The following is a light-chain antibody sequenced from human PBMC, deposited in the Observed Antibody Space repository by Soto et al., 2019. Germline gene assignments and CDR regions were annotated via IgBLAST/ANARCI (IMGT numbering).Light chain of an antibody. CDR3: QQYYSTPPT. J-gene: IGKJ1*01. CDR2: WAS. V-gene: IGKV4-1*01. Sequence: DIVMTQSPDSLAVSLGERATINCKSSQSVLYSSNNKNYLAWYQQKPGQPPKLLIYWASTRESGVPDRFSGSGSGTDFPLTISSLQAEDVAVYYCQQYYSTPPTFGQGTKVAIK. CDR1: QSVLYSSNNKNY.